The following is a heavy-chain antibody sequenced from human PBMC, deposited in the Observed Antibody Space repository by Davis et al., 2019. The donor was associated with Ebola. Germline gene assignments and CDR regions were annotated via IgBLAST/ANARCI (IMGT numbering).Heavy chain of an antibody. CDR2: IYPGDSDT. V-gene: IGHV5-51*01. CDR1: GYSFTSYW. D-gene: IGHD6-19*01. J-gene: IGHJ4*02. Sequence: GESLKISCQGSGYSFTSYWIGWVRQMPGKGLEWMGIIYPGDSDTRYSPSFQGQVTISADKSISTAYLQWSSLKASDTAMYYCARVPGRGWLGYYFDYWGQGTLVTVSS. CDR3: ARVPGRGWLGYYFDY.